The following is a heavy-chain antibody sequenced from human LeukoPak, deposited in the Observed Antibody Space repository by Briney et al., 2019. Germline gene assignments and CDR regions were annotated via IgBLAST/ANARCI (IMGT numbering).Heavy chain of an antibody. CDR3: ARSNSPWSGYSFDI. CDR2: IYYSGST. J-gene: IGHJ3*02. CDR1: GGSISSYY. D-gene: IGHD3-3*01. Sequence: SETLSLTCTVSGGSISSYYWSWIRQPPGKGLEWIGYIYYSGSTNYNPSLKSRVTISVDTSKNQFSLKLSSVTAADTAVYYCARSNSPWSGYSFDIWGQGTMVTVSS. V-gene: IGHV4-59*01.